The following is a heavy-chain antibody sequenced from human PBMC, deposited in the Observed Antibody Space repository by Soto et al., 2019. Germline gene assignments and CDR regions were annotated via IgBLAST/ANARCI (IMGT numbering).Heavy chain of an antibody. D-gene: IGHD3-3*01. CDR2: ISAYNGNT. CDR3: ARDLLFFEWLPRSSYYYYGMDV. V-gene: IGHV1-18*03. CDR1: GYTFTSYG. J-gene: IGHJ6*04. Sequence: QVQLVQSGAEVKKPGASVKVSCKASGYTFTSYGISWVRQAPGQGLEWMGWISAYNGNTNYAQKLQGRVTLTTDTCTRIAYMEVRGLRSEDLAGYYCARDLLFFEWLPRSSYYYYGMDVWGKGTTVTVSS.